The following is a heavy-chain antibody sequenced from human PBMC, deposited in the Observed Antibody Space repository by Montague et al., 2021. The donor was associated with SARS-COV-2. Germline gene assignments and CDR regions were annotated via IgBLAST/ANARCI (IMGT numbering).Heavy chain of an antibody. CDR1: GGSISTYY. V-gene: IGHV4-59*01. CDR2: IYYSGNT. J-gene: IGHJ4*02. Sequence: SETLSLTCTLSGGSISTYYWNWIRQPPGKGLEWIGYIYYSGNTYYNPSLKSRATISVETSKNQFSLSLTSVAAADTAVYICAREPFWSAAPDYWGQGILVTVPS. D-gene: IGHD3-3*01. CDR3: AREPFWSAAPDY.